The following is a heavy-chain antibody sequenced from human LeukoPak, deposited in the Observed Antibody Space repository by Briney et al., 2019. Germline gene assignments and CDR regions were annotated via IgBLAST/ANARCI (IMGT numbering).Heavy chain of an antibody. CDR3: ARHRGYSSGWYFPGGYYYYGMDV. Sequence: SETLSLTCTVSGGSVSSSSYYWSWIRQPAGKGLEWIGLIYASGSTNYNPSLKSRVTISVDTSKNQFSLKLSSVTAADTAVYYCARHRGYSSGWYFPGGYYYYGMDVWGQGTTVTVSS. CDR1: GGSVSSSSYY. J-gene: IGHJ6*02. CDR2: IYASGST. D-gene: IGHD6-19*01. V-gene: IGHV4-61*02.